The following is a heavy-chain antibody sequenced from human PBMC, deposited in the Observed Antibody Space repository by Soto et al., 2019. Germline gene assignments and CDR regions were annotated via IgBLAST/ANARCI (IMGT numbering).Heavy chain of an antibody. Sequence: SVKLSCTSAGGTFRGYAISWVRQDPGQWLEWMGGIIPIFGTANYAQKFQGRVTITADKSTSTAYMELSSLRSEDTAVYYCARGRWLGYSSSLGGMDGWGQGTTVTVSS. CDR2: IIPIFGTA. V-gene: IGHV1-69*06. J-gene: IGHJ6*02. CDR1: GGTFRGYA. CDR3: ARGRWLGYSSSLGGMDG. D-gene: IGHD6-6*01.